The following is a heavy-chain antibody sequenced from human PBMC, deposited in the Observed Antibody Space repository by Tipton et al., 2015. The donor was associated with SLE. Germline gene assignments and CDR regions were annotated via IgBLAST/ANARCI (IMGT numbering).Heavy chain of an antibody. D-gene: IGHD5-18*01. J-gene: IGHJ4*02. V-gene: IGHV4-39*01. CDR2: IYYSGST. Sequence: TLSLTCTVSGGSISSSSYYWGWIRQPPGKEPEWIGSIYYSGSTSYTPSLKSRVTASVDTPKNQFSLKLSSVTAADTAVYYCARHEDRGYSYGSSFDYWGQGTLVTVSS. CDR3: ARHEDRGYSYGSSFDY. CDR1: GGSISSSSYY.